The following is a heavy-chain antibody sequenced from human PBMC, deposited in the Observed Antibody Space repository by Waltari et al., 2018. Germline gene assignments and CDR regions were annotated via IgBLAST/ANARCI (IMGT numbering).Heavy chain of an antibody. D-gene: IGHD6-13*01. V-gene: IGHV1-8*01. CDR1: GYTFTSYD. CDR2: MNPNSGNT. J-gene: IGHJ6*02. Sequence: QVQLVQSGAEVKKPGASVMVSCKASGYTFTSYDINWVRQATGQGLEWMGWMNPNSGNTGDAQKFQGRVTMTRNTSISTAYMELSSLRSEDTAVYYCARDSGSSWSFYYYYYGMDVWGQGTTVTVSS. CDR3: ARDSGSSWSFYYYYYGMDV.